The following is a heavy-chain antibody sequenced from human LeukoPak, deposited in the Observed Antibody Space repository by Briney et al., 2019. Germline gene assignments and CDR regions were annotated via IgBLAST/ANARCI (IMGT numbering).Heavy chain of an antibody. J-gene: IGHJ1*01. Sequence: PGGSPRLSCAASGFTFDDYAMHWVRQAPGKGLEWVSGISWNSGSIGYADSVKGRFTISRDNAKNSLYLQMNSLRAEDTALYYCAKDASSSSWYEYFQHWGQGTLVTVSS. CDR3: AKDASSSSWYEYFQH. V-gene: IGHV3-9*01. D-gene: IGHD6-13*01. CDR2: ISWNSGSI. CDR1: GFTFDDYA.